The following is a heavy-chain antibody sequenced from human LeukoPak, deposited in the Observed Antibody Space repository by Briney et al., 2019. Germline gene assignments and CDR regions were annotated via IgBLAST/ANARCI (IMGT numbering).Heavy chain of an antibody. J-gene: IGHJ4*02. CDR2: ISGSGGST. CDR1: GFTFSSYA. D-gene: IGHD2-8*01. CDR3: ARDLYCTNGVCFPTDY. V-gene: IGHV3-23*01. Sequence: GGSLRLSCAASGFTFSSYAMSWVRQAPGKGLEWVSAISGSGGSTYYADSVKGRFTISRDNSKNSLYLQMNSLRAEDTALYYCARDLYCTNGVCFPTDYWGQGTLVTVSS.